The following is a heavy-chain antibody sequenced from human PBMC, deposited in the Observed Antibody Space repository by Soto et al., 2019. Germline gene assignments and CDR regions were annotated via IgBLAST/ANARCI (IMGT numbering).Heavy chain of an antibody. Sequence: SQTLSLTCAISGDSVSSNSAAWNWIRQSPSRGLEWLGRTYYRSKWYNDYAVSVKSRITINPDTSKNQFSLQLNSVTPEDTAVYYGARDKEYSSSSRGTNWFDPWGQGTLVTVSS. CDR1: GDSVSSNSAA. V-gene: IGHV6-1*01. CDR2: TYYRSKWYN. CDR3: ARDKEYSSSSRGTNWFDP. J-gene: IGHJ5*02. D-gene: IGHD6-6*01.